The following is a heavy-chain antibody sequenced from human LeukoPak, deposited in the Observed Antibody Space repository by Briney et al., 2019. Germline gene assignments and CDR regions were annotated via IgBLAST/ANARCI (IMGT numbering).Heavy chain of an antibody. J-gene: IGHJ4*02. Sequence: GGSLRLSCVASGFTTSNYWMSWVRQAPGKGLEWVANINEDGSEKSYVDSVKGRFTISKDNAKNSLYLQMNSLRAEDTAVYYCAREYYDSSGYYYFDYWGQGTLVTVSS. V-gene: IGHV3-7*01. D-gene: IGHD3-22*01. CDR1: GFTTSNYW. CDR3: AREYYDSSGYYYFDY. CDR2: INEDGSEK.